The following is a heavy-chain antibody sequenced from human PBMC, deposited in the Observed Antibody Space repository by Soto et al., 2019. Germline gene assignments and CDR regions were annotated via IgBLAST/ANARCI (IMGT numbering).Heavy chain of an antibody. CDR2: IYYSGST. V-gene: IGHV4-39*01. Sequence: SETLSLTCTVSGGSISSSSYYWGWIRQPPGKGLEWIGSIYYSGSTYYNPSLKSRVTISVDTSKNQFSLKLSSVTAADTAVYYCARHESVSVVVVAATFDYWGQGTLVTVSS. D-gene: IGHD2-15*01. CDR3: ARHESVSVVVVAATFDY. J-gene: IGHJ4*02. CDR1: GGSISSSSYY.